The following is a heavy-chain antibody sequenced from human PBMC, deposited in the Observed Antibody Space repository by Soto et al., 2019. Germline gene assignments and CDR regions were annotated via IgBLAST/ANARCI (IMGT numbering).Heavy chain of an antibody. CDR3: ARGEGGSYTFDY. V-gene: IGHV1-69*02. J-gene: IGHJ4*02. D-gene: IGHD1-26*01. Sequence: QVQLVQSGAEVKKPGSSVKVSCKASGGTFSSYTISWVRQAPGQGLEWMGRIIPILGIANYAQKFQGRVTITAAKSTSTAYMELSSLRSEDTAVYYCARGEGGSYTFDYWGQGTLVTVSS. CDR2: IIPILGIA. CDR1: GGTFSSYT.